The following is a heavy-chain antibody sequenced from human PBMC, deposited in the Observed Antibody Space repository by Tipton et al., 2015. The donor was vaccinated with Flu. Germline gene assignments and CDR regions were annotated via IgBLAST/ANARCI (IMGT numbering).Heavy chain of an antibody. CDR2: IYYSGST. CDR1: GGSVSSGSYY. CDR3: AREVVVPAAIGINWFDP. V-gene: IGHV4-61*01. D-gene: IGHD2-2*01. J-gene: IGHJ5*02. Sequence: LRLSCTVSGGSVSSGSYYWSWIRQPPGKGLEWIGYIYYSGSTNYNPSLKSRVTISVDTSKNQFSLKLSSVTAADTAVYYCAREVVVPAAIGINWFDPWGQGTLVTVSS.